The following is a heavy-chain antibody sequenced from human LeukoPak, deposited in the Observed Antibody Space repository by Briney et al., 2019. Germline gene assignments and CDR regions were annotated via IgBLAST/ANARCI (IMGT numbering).Heavy chain of an antibody. V-gene: IGHV4-39*07. Sequence: SETLSLTCTVSGGSISSGSYYWGWIRQPPGKGLEWIGSIYYSGSTYYNPSLKSRVTISVDTSKNQFSLKLSSVTAADTAVYYCARDGKYGDYLPFDYWGQGTLVTVSS. J-gene: IGHJ4*02. CDR2: IYYSGST. CDR3: ARDGKYGDYLPFDY. D-gene: IGHD4-17*01. CDR1: GGSISSGSYY.